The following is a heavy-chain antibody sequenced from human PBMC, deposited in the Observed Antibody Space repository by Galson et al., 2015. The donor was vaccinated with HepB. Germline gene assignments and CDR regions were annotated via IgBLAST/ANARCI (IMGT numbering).Heavy chain of an antibody. J-gene: IGHJ4*02. D-gene: IGHD5-24*01. Sequence: SLRLSCAASGFTFSSYDMHWVRQATGKGLEWVSAIGTAGDPYYPGSVKGRFTISRENAKNSLYLQMNSLRAGDTAVYYCARGGEDGYNSEYYFDYWGQGTLVTVSS. CDR1: GFTFSSYD. CDR2: IGTAGDP. CDR3: ARGGEDGYNSEYYFDY. V-gene: IGHV3-13*05.